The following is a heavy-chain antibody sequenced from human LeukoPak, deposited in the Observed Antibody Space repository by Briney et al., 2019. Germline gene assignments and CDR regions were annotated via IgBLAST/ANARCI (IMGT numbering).Heavy chain of an antibody. CDR3: ARTQDNIAAAGSFDY. V-gene: IGHV3-30*04. Sequence: GGSLRLSCAASGFTFSSYAMHWVRQAPGKGLEWGAVISYDGSNKYYADSVKGRFTISRDNSKNTLYLQMNSLRAEDTAVYYCARTQDNIAAAGSFDYWGQGTLVTVSS. CDR1: GFTFSSYA. J-gene: IGHJ4*02. D-gene: IGHD6-13*01. CDR2: ISYDGSNK.